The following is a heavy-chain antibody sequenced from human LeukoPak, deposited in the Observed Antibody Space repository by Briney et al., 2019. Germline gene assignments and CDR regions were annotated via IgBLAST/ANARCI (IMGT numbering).Heavy chain of an antibody. V-gene: IGHV3-23*01. CDR3: ARGYSGPDY. D-gene: IGHD1-1*01. J-gene: IGHJ4*02. Sequence: GGSLRLSCAASGFTFTNYAMSWVRQAPGKGLEWVSGISGGGGSTYYADSVKGRFTISKDNSKNTLYLQMNSLRAEDTAVYYCARGYSGPDYWGQGTLVTVSS. CDR1: GFTFTNYA. CDR2: ISGGGGST.